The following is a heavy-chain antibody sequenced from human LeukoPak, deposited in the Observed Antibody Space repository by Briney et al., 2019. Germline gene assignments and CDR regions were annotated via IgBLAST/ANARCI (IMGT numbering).Heavy chain of an antibody. CDR2: ISYDGSNK. CDR1: GFTFSSYA. Sequence: GRSLRLSCAASGFTFSSYARHWVRKAPAKGLEWVAVISYDGSNKYYADSVKGRFTISRDNSKNTLYLQMNSLRAEDTAVYYCAREWELDYWGQGTLVTVSS. J-gene: IGHJ4*02. CDR3: AREWELDY. V-gene: IGHV3-30-3*01. D-gene: IGHD1-26*01.